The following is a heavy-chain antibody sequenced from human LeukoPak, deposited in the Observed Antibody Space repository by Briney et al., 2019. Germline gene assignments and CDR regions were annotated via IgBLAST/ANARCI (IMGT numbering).Heavy chain of an antibody. V-gene: IGHV1-18*01. CDR2: ISAYNGNT. D-gene: IGHD2-2*01. Sequence: GASVKVSCKASGYTFTSYGISWVRQAPGQGLEWMGWISAYNGNTNYAQKLQGRVTMTTDTSTSTAYMELRSLRSDDTAVYYCARDRCSSTSCYYDYYYYMDVWGKGTTVTVSS. CDR3: ARDRCSSTSCYYDYYYYMDV. J-gene: IGHJ6*03. CDR1: GYTFTSYG.